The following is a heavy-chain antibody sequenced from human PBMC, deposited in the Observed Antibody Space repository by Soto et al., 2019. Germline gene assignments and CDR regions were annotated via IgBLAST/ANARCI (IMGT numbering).Heavy chain of an antibody. Sequence: GGSLRLSCAASGFTFSNYGMHWVRQAPGKGPEWVAVISYDGSNTHYADSAKGRFTISRDKNTLYLQMNSLRADDTAVYYCAKDQFSSGWYNDYYYGLDVWGQGTTVTVSS. CDR1: GFTFSNYG. V-gene: IGHV3-30*18. J-gene: IGHJ6*02. D-gene: IGHD6-19*01. CDR2: ISYDGSNT. CDR3: AKDQFSSGWYNDYYYGLDV.